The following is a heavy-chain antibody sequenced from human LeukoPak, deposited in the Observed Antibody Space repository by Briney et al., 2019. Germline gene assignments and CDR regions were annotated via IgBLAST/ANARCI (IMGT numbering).Heavy chain of an antibody. CDR1: GFTFRNYL. CDR3: ARGYSRAAFDI. V-gene: IGHV3-48*01. J-gene: IGHJ3*02. Sequence: GGSLRLSCVASGFTFRNYLMNWVRQAPGKGLEWVSFISSTGGTIYYADSVKGRFTVSRDNDKNSLLLQMNSLRAEDTALYYCARGYSRAAFDIWGQGTMVTVSS. D-gene: IGHD2-15*01. CDR2: ISSTGGTI.